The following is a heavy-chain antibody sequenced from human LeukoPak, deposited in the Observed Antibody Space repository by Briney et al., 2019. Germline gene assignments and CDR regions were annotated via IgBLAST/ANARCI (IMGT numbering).Heavy chain of an antibody. CDR2: FDPEDGET. CDR1: GYTLTELS. Sequence: ASVKVSCKVSGYTLTELSMHWVRQAPGKGLEWMGGFDPEDGETIYAQKFQGRVTMTEDTSTDTAYMELSSLRSEDTAVYYCATADPRELRGATGMDVWGQGTTVTVSS. CDR3: ATADPRELRGATGMDV. J-gene: IGHJ6*02. D-gene: IGHD1-26*01. V-gene: IGHV1-24*01.